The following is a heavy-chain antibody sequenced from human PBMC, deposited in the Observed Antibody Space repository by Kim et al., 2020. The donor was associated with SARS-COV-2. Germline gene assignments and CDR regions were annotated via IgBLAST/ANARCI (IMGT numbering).Heavy chain of an antibody. CDR1: GGSFSGYY. CDR3: ARGPIVVVVAATGFDP. V-gene: IGHV4-34*01. CDR2: INHSGST. Sequence: SETLSLTCAVYGGSFSGYYWSWIRQPPGKGLEWIGEINHSGSTNYNPSLKSRVTISVDTSKNQFSLKLSSVTAADTAVYYCARGPIVVVVAATGFDPWGQGTLVTVSS. J-gene: IGHJ5*02. D-gene: IGHD2-15*01.